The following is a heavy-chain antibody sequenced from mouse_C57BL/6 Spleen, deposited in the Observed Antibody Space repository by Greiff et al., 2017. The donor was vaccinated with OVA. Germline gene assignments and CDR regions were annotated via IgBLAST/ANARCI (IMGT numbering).Heavy chain of an antibody. CDR1: GYSFTDYN. Sequence: VQLKESGPELVKPGASVKISCKASGYSFTDYNMNWVKQSNGKSLEWIGVINPNYGTTSYNQKFKGKATLTIDQSSSTAYMQLNSLTSEDSAVYYCARGDYDSVYYFDYWGQGTTLTVSS. D-gene: IGHD2-4*01. J-gene: IGHJ2*01. V-gene: IGHV1-39*01. CDR3: ARGDYDSVYYFDY. CDR2: INPNYGTT.